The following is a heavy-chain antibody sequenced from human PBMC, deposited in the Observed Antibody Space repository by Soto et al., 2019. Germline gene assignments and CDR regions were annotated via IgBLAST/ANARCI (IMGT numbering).Heavy chain of an antibody. CDR1: EGSFSGYY. V-gene: IGHV4-34*01. J-gene: IGHJ4*02. CDR3: ARSHFEWLLRSDTIFDY. D-gene: IGHD3-22*01. Sequence: SETLSLTCAVYEGSFSGYYWSWTRQPPGKGLEWIGEINHSGSTNYNPSLKSRVTISVDTSKNQFSLKLSSVNAADTAVYYCARSHFEWLLRSDTIFDYWGQGTLVTVS. CDR2: INHSGST.